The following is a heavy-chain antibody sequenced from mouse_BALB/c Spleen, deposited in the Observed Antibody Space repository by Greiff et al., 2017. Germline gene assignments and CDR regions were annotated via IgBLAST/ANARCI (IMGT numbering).Heavy chain of an antibody. J-gene: IGHJ1*01. D-gene: IGHD1-1*01. Sequence: VQLQQSGTVLARPGASVKMSCKASGYTFTSYWMHWVKQRPGQGLEWIGAIYPGNSDTSYTQKFKGKAKLTAVTSTSTAYMELSSLTNEDSAVYNCTRELTTLVATEYFDVWGAGTTVTVSS. CDR1: GYTFTSYW. V-gene: IGHV1-5*01. CDR3: TRELTTLVATEYFDV. CDR2: IYPGNSDT.